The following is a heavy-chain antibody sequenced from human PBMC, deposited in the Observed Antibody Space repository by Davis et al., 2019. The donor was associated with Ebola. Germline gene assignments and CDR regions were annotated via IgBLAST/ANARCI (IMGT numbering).Heavy chain of an antibody. CDR3: ASWRSSDWHRVGYFDY. Sequence: GSLRLSCAVYGGSFSASFWTWIRQSPGKGLEWIGEINHGGSTNYSPSLKSRVTISVDTSKSQFSLKVTSVTAADTGIYYCASWRSSDWHRVGYFDYWGQGVLVTVSS. CDR2: INHGGST. V-gene: IGHV4-34*01. D-gene: IGHD6-19*01. J-gene: IGHJ4*02. CDR1: GGSFSASF.